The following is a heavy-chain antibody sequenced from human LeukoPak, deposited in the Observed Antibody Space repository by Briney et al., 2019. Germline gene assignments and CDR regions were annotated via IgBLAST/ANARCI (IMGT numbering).Heavy chain of an antibody. J-gene: IGHJ4*02. CDR3: AKGYSSGWVWYYFDY. V-gene: IGHV3-30*18. CDR2: ISFDGTKK. Sequence: TGGSLRLSCAASGFTFSSYGMRWGRQAPGKGLEWVAVISFDGTKKYYADSVKGRFTISRDNSKNILYLQMHSLRAEDTAVYYCAKGYSSGWVWYYFDYWGQGTPGTVSS. D-gene: IGHD6-19*01. CDR1: GFTFSSYG.